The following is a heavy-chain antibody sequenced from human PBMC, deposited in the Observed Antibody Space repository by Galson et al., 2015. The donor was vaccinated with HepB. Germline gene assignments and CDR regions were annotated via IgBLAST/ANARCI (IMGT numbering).Heavy chain of an antibody. D-gene: IGHD3-3*01. V-gene: IGHV3-23*01. J-gene: IGHJ4*02. CDR2: ISGSGGKT. Sequence: SLRLSCAASGFTFSGYAMSWVRQAPGKGLEWVSGISGSGGKTYHADSVKGRFTISRDNSKNTLNLQMDSLRAEDTAVYYCAKDLTDSKYDFWNGYDFDYWGQGTLVTVSS. CDR3: AKDLTDSKYDFWNGYDFDY. CDR1: GFTFSGYA.